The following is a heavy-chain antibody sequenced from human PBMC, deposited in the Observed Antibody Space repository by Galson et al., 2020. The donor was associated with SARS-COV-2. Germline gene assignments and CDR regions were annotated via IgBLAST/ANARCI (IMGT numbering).Heavy chain of an antibody. V-gene: IGHV4-59*02. J-gene: IGHJ6*02. Sequence: ASETMSLTCTVSGDSVTSHYSSWIRQLPGKGLEWVAYIYNSGSTSVTTYYNPSLTSRVTISVETSKNQVYLNLISVTAADTAVYYCARGHYGRGVWGQGTTVTVSS. CDR1: GDSVTSHY. CDR2: IYNSGST. CDR3: ARGHYGRGV.